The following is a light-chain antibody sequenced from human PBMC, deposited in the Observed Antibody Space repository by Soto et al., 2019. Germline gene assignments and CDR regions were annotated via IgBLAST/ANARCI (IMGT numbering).Light chain of an antibody. V-gene: IGKV3-20*01. CDR3: QQYGSSPPT. CDR1: QSITYGY. Sequence: EIVLTRSPGTLSLSPREKATLSXRASQSITYGYLAWYQHKPGQAPRLLIFGPSSRASGIPDRFSGGGSGTDFSLTISRLEPEDFAVYFCQQYGSSPPTFGQGTKV. J-gene: IGKJ1*01. CDR2: GPS.